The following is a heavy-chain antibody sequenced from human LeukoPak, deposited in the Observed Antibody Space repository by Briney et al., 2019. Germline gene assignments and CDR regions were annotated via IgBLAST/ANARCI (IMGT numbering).Heavy chain of an antibody. CDR3: AAYDSSGYYYPYFDY. V-gene: IGHV3-23*01. D-gene: IGHD3-22*01. J-gene: IGHJ4*02. CDR2: ISGSGGST. Sequence: GGSLRLSCAASGFTFSSYAMSWVRQAPGKGLEWVSAISGSGGSTYYADPVKGRFTISRDNSKNTLYLQMNSLRAEDTAVYYCAAYDSSGYYYPYFDYWGQGTLVTVSS. CDR1: GFTFSSYA.